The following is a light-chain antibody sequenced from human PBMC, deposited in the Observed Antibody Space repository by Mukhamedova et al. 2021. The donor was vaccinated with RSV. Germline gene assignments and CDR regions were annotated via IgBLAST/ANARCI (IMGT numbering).Light chain of an antibody. V-gene: IGLV2-14*03. J-gene: IGLJ3*02. CDR2: DVS. Sequence: DVSKRPSGVSNRFSGSKSGNTASLTISGLQAEDEADYYCISYTSSSTRVFGGGTKLTVL. CDR3: ISYTSSSTRV.